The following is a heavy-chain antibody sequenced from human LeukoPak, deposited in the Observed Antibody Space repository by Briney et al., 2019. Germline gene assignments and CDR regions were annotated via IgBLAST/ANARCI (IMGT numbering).Heavy chain of an antibody. D-gene: IGHD1-14*01. Sequence: GRSLRLSCAASGFKFDDYAMHWVRQAPGKGLEWVSGISWNSGSIGYADSVKGRFTISRDNAKNSLYLQMNSLRAEDTALYYCAKDIATGNRLYYFDYWGQGTLVTVSS. J-gene: IGHJ4*02. CDR1: GFKFDDYA. CDR3: AKDIATGNRLYYFDY. V-gene: IGHV3-9*01. CDR2: ISWNSGSI.